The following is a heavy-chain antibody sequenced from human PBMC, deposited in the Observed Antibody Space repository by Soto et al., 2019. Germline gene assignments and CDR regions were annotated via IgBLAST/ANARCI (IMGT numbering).Heavy chain of an antibody. V-gene: IGHV3-30*18. CDR2: ISYDESNK. J-gene: IGHJ6*03. CDR1: GFTFSSYG. Sequence: GASLKISCAASGFTFSSYGMHWVRQAPGKGLEWVAVISYDESNKYYADSVKGRFTISRDNSKNTLYLQMNSLRAEDTAVYYWAKSDDYYYYSRDAWGKGTPVTAS. CDR3: AKSDDYYYYSRDA.